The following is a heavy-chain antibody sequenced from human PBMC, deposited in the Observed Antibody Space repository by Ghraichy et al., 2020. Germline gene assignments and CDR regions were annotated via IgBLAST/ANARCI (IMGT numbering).Heavy chain of an antibody. D-gene: IGHD3-10*01. CDR3: ARSQGIWFGELLTYYYYYGMDV. Sequence: SETLSLTCTVSGGSISSYYWSWIRQPPGKGLEWIGYIYYSGSTNYNPSLKSRVTISVDTSKNQFSLKLSSVTAADTAVYYCARSQGIWFGELLTYYYYYGMDVWGQGTTLTVSS. J-gene: IGHJ6*02. V-gene: IGHV4-59*01. CDR2: IYYSGST. CDR1: GGSISSYY.